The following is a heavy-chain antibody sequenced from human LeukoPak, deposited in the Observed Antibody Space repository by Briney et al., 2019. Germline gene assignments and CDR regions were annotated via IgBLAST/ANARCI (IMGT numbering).Heavy chain of an antibody. Sequence: GGSLRLSCAASGFTLSSYAMSWVRQAPGKGLEWVSVISGSGGTTYYADSVKGRFTISRDNSKNTLYLQMNSLRAEDTAVYYCAKVHDFWSGYIHYWGQGTLVTVSS. J-gene: IGHJ4*02. D-gene: IGHD3-3*01. CDR2: ISGSGGTT. V-gene: IGHV3-23*01. CDR1: GFTLSSYA. CDR3: AKVHDFWSGYIHY.